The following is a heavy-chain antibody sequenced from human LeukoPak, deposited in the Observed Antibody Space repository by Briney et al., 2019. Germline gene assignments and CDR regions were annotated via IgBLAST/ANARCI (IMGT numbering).Heavy chain of an antibody. V-gene: IGHV4-59*01. CDR3: AREGRSGYAPSFDY. J-gene: IGHJ4*02. Sequence: SETLSLTCSVSGGSINSYYWSWIRQPPGKGLEWIGYIYYSGSTNYNPSLKSRVTISVDTSKNQFSLKLSSVTAADTAVYYCAREGRSGYAPSFDYWGQGTLVTVSS. CDR2: IYYSGST. CDR1: GGSINSYY. D-gene: IGHD3-3*01.